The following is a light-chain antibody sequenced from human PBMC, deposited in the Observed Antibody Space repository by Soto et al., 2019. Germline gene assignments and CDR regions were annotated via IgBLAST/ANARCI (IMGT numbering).Light chain of an antibody. CDR2: DVT. V-gene: IGLV2-11*01. CDR3: CSYAGSDILI. J-gene: IGLJ2*01. Sequence: QSALTQPRSVSGSPGQSVTISCTGTSSDVGGYNYVSWYQRHPGKAPKFIISDVTKRPSGVPDRFSGSKSGNTASLTISGLQAEDEADYDCCSYAGSDILIFGGGTKLTVL. CDR1: SSDVGGYNY.